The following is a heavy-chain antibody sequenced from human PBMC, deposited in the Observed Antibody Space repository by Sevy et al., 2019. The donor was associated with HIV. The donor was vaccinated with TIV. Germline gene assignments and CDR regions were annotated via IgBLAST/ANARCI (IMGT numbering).Heavy chain of an antibody. J-gene: IGHJ2*01. CDR3: AREGGLDDSSGYWYFDP. CDR2: ISAYNGNT. D-gene: IGHD3-22*01. CDR1: GYTFTSYG. V-gene: IGHV1-18*04. Sequence: ASVKVSCKASGYTFTSYGISWVRQAPGQGLEWMGWISAYNGNTNYAQKLQGRVTMTTDTSTSTAYMELRSLRSDDTAVYYCAREGGLDDSSGYWYFDPWGRGTLVTVSS.